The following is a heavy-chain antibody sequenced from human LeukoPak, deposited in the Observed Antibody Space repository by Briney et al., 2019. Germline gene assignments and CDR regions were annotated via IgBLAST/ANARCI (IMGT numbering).Heavy chain of an antibody. V-gene: IGHV3-30*18. D-gene: IGHD2-2*02. Sequence: PGGSLRLSCAASGFTFSSYGMHWVRQAPGKGLEWVAVISYDGSNKYYADSVKGRFTISRDNSKNTLYLQMNSLRAEDTAVYYCAKTGGLGYCSSTSCYTAYYYYYGMDVWGQGTTVTVSS. CDR1: GFTFSSYG. J-gene: IGHJ6*02. CDR3: AKTGGLGYCSSTSCYTAYYYYYGMDV. CDR2: ISYDGSNK.